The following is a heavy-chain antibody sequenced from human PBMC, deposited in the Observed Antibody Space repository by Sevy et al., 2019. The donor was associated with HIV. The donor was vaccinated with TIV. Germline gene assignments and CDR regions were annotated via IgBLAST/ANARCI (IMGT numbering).Heavy chain of an antibody. V-gene: IGHV3-30-3*01. CDR3: ALERLSSNVAEYFQN. J-gene: IGHJ1*01. D-gene: IGHD1-1*01. CDR1: GFTFSDYS. CDR2: ISYDASNK. Sequence: GGSLRLSCAASGFTFSDYSMHWVRQAPGKGLEWVANISYDASNKHYADSVKGRITLSSDNSKNSLFLQMNSLRAEDTAVYYCALERLSSNVAEYFQNWGQGTLVTVSS.